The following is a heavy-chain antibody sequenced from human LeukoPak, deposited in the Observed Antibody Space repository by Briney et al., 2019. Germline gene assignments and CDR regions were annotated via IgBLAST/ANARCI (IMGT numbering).Heavy chain of an antibody. CDR3: ASAQEYSGYDYPPYYYYYMDV. CDR1: GYTFTNYI. J-gene: IGHJ6*03. D-gene: IGHD5-12*01. Sequence: ASVKVSCKASGYTFTNYIITWVRQAPGQGLEWMGWISSYNGNTNYAQKLQGRVTMTRDMSTSTVYMELSSLRSEDTAVYYCASAQEYSGYDYPPYYYYYMDVWGKGTTVTVSS. V-gene: IGHV1-18*01. CDR2: ISSYNGNT.